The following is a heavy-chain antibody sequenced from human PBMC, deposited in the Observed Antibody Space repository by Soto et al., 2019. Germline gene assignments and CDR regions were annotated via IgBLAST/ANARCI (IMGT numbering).Heavy chain of an antibody. CDR3: ARESEDLTSNFDY. CDR2: ISSTTNYI. J-gene: IGHJ4*02. V-gene: IGHV3-21*06. Sequence: PGGSLRLSCAASVFTFTRYSMNWVRQAPGKGLEWVSSISSTTNYIYYGDSMKGRFTISRDNAKNSLYLEMNSLRAEDTAVYYYARESEDLTSNFDYWGQGTLVTV. CDR1: VFTFTRYS.